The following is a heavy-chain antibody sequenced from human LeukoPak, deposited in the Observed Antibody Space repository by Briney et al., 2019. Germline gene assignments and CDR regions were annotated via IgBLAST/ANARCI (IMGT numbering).Heavy chain of an antibody. CDR2: VSGDGQRT. CDR1: GFTFNKYA. J-gene: IGHJ4*02. V-gene: IGHV3-23*01. Sequence: GGSLRVSCAGSGFTFNKYAVNGVRQAPGKGLEWVAAVSGDGQRTFYADSVKGRFTIFRDNSMNTLSLQMNSLRADDTALYYCAKEQDNLLLLSHFDAWGQGILVTVSA. D-gene: IGHD1-14*01. CDR3: AKEQDNLLLLSHFDA.